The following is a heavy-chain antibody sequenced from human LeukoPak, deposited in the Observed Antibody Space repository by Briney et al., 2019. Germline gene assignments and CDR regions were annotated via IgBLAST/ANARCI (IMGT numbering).Heavy chain of an antibody. CDR1: GGPISSYY. V-gene: IGHV4-59*08. J-gene: IGHJ4*02. D-gene: IGHD5-24*01. CDR3: ARGAGAGYNLQPFDY. CDR2: IYYSGST. Sequence: KPSETLSLTCTVSGGPISSYYWSWIRQPPGKGLEWIGYIYYSGSTKYNPSLKSRVSISVDTSKNQFSLKLSSVTAADTAVYYCARGAGAGYNLQPFDYWGQGTLVTVSS.